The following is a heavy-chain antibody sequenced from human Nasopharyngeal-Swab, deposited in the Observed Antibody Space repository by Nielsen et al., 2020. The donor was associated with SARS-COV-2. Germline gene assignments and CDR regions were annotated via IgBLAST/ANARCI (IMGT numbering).Heavy chain of an antibody. J-gene: IGHJ3*02. CDR3: ARHQAWPYYYDSRGADAFDI. CDR2: ICYSGST. D-gene: IGHD3-22*01. V-gene: IGHV4-39*01. Sequence: SETLSLTCTVSGGSISSSSYYWGWMRQPKGKGRDRIGSICYSGSTYYNPSLKSRVTIAVDTSKNQFSLKLSSVTAADTAVYYCARHQAWPYYYDSRGADAFDIWCQGTMVTVSS. CDR1: GGSISSSSYY.